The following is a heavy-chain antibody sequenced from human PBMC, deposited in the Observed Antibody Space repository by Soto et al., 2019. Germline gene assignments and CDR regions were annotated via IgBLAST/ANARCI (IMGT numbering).Heavy chain of an antibody. Sequence: PSETLSLTCTVSGGSISSYYWNWIRQPPGKGLEWIGYIYYSGSTNYNPSLKSRVTISVDTSKNQFSLKLSSVTAADTAVYYCARDAESGSYYPFDYWGQGTLVTVSS. CDR1: GGSISSYY. CDR2: IYYSGST. J-gene: IGHJ4*02. D-gene: IGHD1-26*01. V-gene: IGHV4-59*01. CDR3: ARDAESGSYYPFDY.